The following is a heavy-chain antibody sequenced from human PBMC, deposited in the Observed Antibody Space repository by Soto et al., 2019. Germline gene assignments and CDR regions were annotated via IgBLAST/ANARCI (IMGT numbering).Heavy chain of an antibody. D-gene: IGHD2-2*01. J-gene: IGHJ4*02. Sequence: GASVKVSCKASGYTFTGYYMHWVRQAPGQGLEWMGWINPNSGGTNYAQKFQDRVTITRDTSASTAYLELSGLRSEDTAIYYCARAGDDCRTTKCYVIDYWGQGTLVTVSS. CDR2: INPNSGGT. V-gene: IGHV1-2*02. CDR1: GYTFTGYY. CDR3: ARAGDDCRTTKCYVIDY.